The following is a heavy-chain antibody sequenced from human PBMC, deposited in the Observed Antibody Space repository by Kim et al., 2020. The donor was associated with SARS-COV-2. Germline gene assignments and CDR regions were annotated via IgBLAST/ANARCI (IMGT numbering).Heavy chain of an antibody. V-gene: IGHV1-8*01. Sequence: ASVKVSCKASGYTFTSYDINWVRQATGQGLEWMGWMNPNSGNTGYAQKFQGRVTMTRNTSISTAYMELSSLRSEDTAVYYCARVKRGSYYRCLDYWGQGTLVTVSS. D-gene: IGHD1-26*01. J-gene: IGHJ4*02. CDR1: GYTFTSYD. CDR2: MNPNSGNT. CDR3: ARVKRGSYYRCLDY.